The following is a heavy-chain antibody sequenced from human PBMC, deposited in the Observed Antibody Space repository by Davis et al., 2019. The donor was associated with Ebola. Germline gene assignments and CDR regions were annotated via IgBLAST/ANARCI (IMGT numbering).Heavy chain of an antibody. CDR2: ISYDGSNK. D-gene: IGHD2-2*01. V-gene: IGHV3-30*18. CDR1: GFTFSSNG. J-gene: IGHJ6*02. CDR3: AKDYLRSTSCCGMDV. Sequence: GESLKIPCAAPGFTFSSNGMHWVRQAPGKGLEWVAVISYDGSNKYYADSVKGRFTISRDNSKNTLYLQMNSLRAEDTAVYYCAKDYLRSTSCCGMDVWGQGTTVTVSS.